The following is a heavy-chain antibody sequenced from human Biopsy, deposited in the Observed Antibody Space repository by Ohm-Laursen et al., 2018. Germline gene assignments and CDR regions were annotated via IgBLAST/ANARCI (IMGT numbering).Heavy chain of an antibody. CDR2: INPNSGVT. D-gene: IGHD3-10*01. J-gene: IGHJ4*02. CDR3: ARDPRYGYGSYFDY. Sequence: ASVKVSCKASGYTFTGYYMHWVRQAPGQGLEWMGWINPNSGVTNYAQRFQGRVTMTRDTSISTAYMELSRLRSDNTAVYYCARDPRYGYGSYFDYWGQGTLVAVSS. CDR1: GYTFTGYY. V-gene: IGHV1-2*02.